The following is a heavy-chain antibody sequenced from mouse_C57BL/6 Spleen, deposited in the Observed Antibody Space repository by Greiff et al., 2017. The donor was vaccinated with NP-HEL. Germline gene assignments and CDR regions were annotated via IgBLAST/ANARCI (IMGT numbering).Heavy chain of an antibody. CDR1: GYTFTSYW. V-gene: IGHV1-50*01. CDR3: ARGEPDYFDY. CDR2: IDPSDSYT. Sequence: QVQLQQPGAELVKPGASVKLSCKASGYTFTSYWMQWVKQRPGQGLEWIGEIDPSDSYTNYNQKFKGKATLTVDTSSSTAYMQLSSLTSEDSAVYYCARGEPDYFDYWGQGTTLTVSS. J-gene: IGHJ2*01.